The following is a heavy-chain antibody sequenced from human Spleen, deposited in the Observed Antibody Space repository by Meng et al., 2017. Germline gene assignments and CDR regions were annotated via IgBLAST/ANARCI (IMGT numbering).Heavy chain of an antibody. D-gene: IGHD3-22*01. Sequence: QGQLVQSGAEGKKPGASVKVSLKAFGNTFTSYGISWVRQAPGQGLEWMGWINAYNGNTNYAQKLQGRATMTTDTSTSTAYMELRSLRSDDTAVYYCARELTPLNYYDSSGYYFDYWGQGTLVTVSS. CDR3: ARELTPLNYYDSSGYYFDY. J-gene: IGHJ4*02. CDR1: GNTFTSYG. CDR2: INAYNGNT. V-gene: IGHV1-18*01.